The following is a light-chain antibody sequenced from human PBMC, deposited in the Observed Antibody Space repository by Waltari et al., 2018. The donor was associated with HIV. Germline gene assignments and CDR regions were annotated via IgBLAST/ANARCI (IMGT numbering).Light chain of an antibody. CDR2: SST. V-gene: IGLV7-43*01. CDR1: TGPDIIVHY. CDR3: MLFFRSSYL. J-gene: IGLJ2*01. Sequence: QAVVPQEPSVPVSARGPVPLNCTSATGPDIIVHYVNWFQQRPWQAPRPLIYSSTRRHSLTPERFSAYLVADRAALILSTVWPEAEAVYYCMLFFRSSYLFGGGTKVTVL.